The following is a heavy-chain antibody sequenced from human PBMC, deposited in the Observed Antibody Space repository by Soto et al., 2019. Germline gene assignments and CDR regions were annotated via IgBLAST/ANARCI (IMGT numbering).Heavy chain of an antibody. CDR2: IYYSKST. J-gene: IGHJ5*02. Sequence: PSETLSLTCTVSGGSISSGGYYWSLIRQDPGKGLEWIGYIYYSKSTYYNPSLKSRVTISLDTSKNQFSLKLTSVTAADTAVYYCARSVFPWGQGTLVTVSS. V-gene: IGHV4-31*03. CDR3: ARSVFP. CDR1: GGSISSGGYY.